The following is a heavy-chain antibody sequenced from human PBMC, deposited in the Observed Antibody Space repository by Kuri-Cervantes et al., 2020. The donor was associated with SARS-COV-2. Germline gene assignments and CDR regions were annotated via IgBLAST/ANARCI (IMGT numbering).Heavy chain of an antibody. J-gene: IGHJ3*02. D-gene: IGHD3-10*01. CDR1: GYTFTNYG. V-gene: IGHV1-18*04. CDR2: ISAYNGKI. CDR3: AARSIWNTYYRSEDNNDAFDM. Sequence: ASVKVSCKASGYTFTNYGITWVRQAPGQGLQWMGWISAYNGKIDYAQNFQDRVTMAEDTSTDTAYMELHSLRPEDTAIYYCAARSIWNTYYRSEDNNDAFDMWGQGAMVTVSS.